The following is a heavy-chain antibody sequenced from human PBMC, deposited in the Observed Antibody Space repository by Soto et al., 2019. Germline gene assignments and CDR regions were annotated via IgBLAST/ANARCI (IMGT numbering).Heavy chain of an antibody. CDR2: IYYSGST. CDR3: ARDGRDYDFWRGYGGWFDP. D-gene: IGHD3-3*01. CDR1: GGSISSYY. J-gene: IGHJ5*02. V-gene: IGHV4-59*01. Sequence: SETLSLTCTVSGGSISSYYWSWIRQPPGKGLEWIGYIYYSGSTNYNPSLKSRVTISVDTSKNQFSLKLSSVTAADTAVYYCARDGRDYDFWRGYGGWFDPWGQGTLVT.